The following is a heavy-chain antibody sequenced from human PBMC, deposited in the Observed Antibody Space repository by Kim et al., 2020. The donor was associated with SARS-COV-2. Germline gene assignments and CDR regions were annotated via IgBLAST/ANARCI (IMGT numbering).Heavy chain of an antibody. CDR3: AKVGSSNLGPPSYYYYYGMDV. V-gene: IGHV3-9*01. J-gene: IGHJ6*02. CDR1: GLTFDDYA. D-gene: IGHD6-6*01. CDR2: ISWNSGSI. Sequence: GGSLRLSCAASGLTFDDYAMHWVRQAPGKGLEWVSGISWNSGSIGYADSVKGRFTISRDNAKNSLYLQMNSLRAEDTALYYCAKVGSSNLGPPSYYYYYGMDVWGQGTTVTVSS.